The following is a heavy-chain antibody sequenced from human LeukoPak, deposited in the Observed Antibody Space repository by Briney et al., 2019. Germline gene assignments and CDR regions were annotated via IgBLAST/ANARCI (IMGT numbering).Heavy chain of an antibody. V-gene: IGHV3-53*01. CDR1: ERMVRNSY. D-gene: IGHD3-10*01. CDR3: VRDLRDRRGYSNYYMDV. J-gene: IGHJ6*03. Sequence: GGSLRLSCEGPERMVRNSYMSWVRQSPGRGLEWVSVIYSGGSTDYADSVKGRFTTSRDTSKNTLYLQMNDVRAEGTGIYYCVRDLRDRRGYSNYYMDVWGKGTTVTVSS. CDR2: IYSGGST.